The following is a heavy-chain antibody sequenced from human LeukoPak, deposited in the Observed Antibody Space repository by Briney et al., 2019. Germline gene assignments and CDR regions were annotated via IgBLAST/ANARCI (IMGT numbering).Heavy chain of an antibody. D-gene: IGHD6-13*01. J-gene: IGHJ4*02. Sequence: PVWSLRLSCAASGFTFSSYSMNWVRQAPGKGLEWVSSSSSSSSYIYYADSVKGRFTISRDNAKNSLYLQMNSLRAEDTAVYYCAREYSSSWDRNFDYWGQGTLVTVSS. CDR2: SSSSSSYI. CDR1: GFTFSSYS. CDR3: AREYSSSWDRNFDY. V-gene: IGHV3-21*01.